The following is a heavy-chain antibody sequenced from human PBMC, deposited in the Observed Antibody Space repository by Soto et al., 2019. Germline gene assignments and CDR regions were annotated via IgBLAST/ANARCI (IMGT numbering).Heavy chain of an antibody. Sequence: ASVKVSCKASGNTFTSYDINWVRQATGHGLEWMGWINPNSGNIGYAQKFQGRVTMTRDTAIRTAYMEVSRLRSDDTAVYYCARGRASGSYYLLDYWGQGTLVTV. J-gene: IGHJ4*02. V-gene: IGHV1-8*01. CDR1: GNTFTSYD. CDR3: ARGRASGSYYLLDY. CDR2: INPNSGNI. D-gene: IGHD3-10*01.